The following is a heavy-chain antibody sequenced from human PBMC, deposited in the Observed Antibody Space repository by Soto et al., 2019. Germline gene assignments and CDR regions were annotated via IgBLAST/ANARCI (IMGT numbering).Heavy chain of an antibody. D-gene: IGHD6-25*01. Sequence: QVQLVQSGAEVKKPGASVKVSCKASGYTFTSYGISWVRQAPGQGLEWMGWISAYNGNTNYAQKLQGRVTMTTDTPTITADMELRSQRSDNTSVYYCGGECPPAAYWGQGTLVTVSS. CDR2: ISAYNGNT. CDR3: GGECPPAAY. CDR1: GYTFTSYG. V-gene: IGHV1-18*01. J-gene: IGHJ4*02.